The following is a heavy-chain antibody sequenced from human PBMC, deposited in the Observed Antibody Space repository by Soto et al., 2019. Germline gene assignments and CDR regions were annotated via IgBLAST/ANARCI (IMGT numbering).Heavy chain of an antibody. D-gene: IGHD4-4*01. J-gene: IGHJ5*02. CDR2: IKQDGSEK. Sequence: PGGSLRLSCAASGFTFISYWMSWVRQAPGKGLEWVANIKQDGSEKYYVDSVKGRFTISRDNAKNSLYLQMNSLRAEDTAVYYCARDPNPEYSNYVNWFDPWGQGTLVTVSS. CDR1: GFTFISYW. CDR3: ARDPNPEYSNYVNWFDP. V-gene: IGHV3-7*01.